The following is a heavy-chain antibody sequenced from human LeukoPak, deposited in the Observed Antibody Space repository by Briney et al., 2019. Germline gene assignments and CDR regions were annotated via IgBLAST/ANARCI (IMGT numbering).Heavy chain of an antibody. V-gene: IGHV3-15*01. CDR2: VKSTAEGGAT. CDR3: TAGLPFDY. Sequence: GGSLRLSCAGSGFIFTKAWMSWVRLAPGKGLEWVGRVKSTAEGGATDYAAPVKGRFTISRDDSKTTVYLQMNGLKNDDSGIYYCTAGLPFDYWGQGTLATVSS. J-gene: IGHJ4*02. CDR1: GFIFTKAW.